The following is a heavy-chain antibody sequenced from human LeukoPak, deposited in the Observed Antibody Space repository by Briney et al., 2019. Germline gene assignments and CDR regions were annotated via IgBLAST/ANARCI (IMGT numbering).Heavy chain of an antibody. V-gene: IGHV3-21*01. Sequence: GGSLRLSCAASGFTFSTYPVIWVRQAPGKGLEWVSSISSSSSYIYYADSVKGRFTIPRDNAKNSLYLQMNSLRAEDTAVYYCARVDRFGESTHYFDDWGQGTLVTVSS. CDR2: ISSSSSYI. CDR1: GFTFSTYP. D-gene: IGHD3-10*01. J-gene: IGHJ4*02. CDR3: ARVDRFGESTHYFDD.